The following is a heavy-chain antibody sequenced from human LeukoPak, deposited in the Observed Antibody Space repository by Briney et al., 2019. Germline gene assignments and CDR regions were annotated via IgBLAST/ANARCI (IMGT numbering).Heavy chain of an antibody. CDR1: GFDFSWST. Sequence: GGSLRLSCVVSGFDFSWSTMTWVRQPPGKGPEWVAKMHEDGTEIQCVDSVKGRFTISRDNAKSSLYLQMNSLRVEDTAVYYCATGGAPRGRFEDWGQGTLVTVSS. CDR3: ATGGAPRGRFED. CDR2: MHEDGTEI. J-gene: IGHJ4*02. V-gene: IGHV3-7*01.